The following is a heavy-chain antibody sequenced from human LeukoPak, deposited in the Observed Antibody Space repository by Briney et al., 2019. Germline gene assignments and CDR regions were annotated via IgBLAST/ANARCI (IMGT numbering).Heavy chain of an antibody. V-gene: IGHV3-73*01. Sequence: GGSLRLSCAASGFTFSGSAMHWVRQASGKGLEWVGRIRSKANSYATAYAASVKGRFTISRDDPKNTAYLHMNSLRAEDNAVLYCAELGNTMIRGVWGKGTTVTISS. J-gene: IGHJ6*04. CDR2: IRSKANSYAT. D-gene: IGHD3-10*01. CDR3: AELGNTMIRGV. CDR1: GFTFSGSA.